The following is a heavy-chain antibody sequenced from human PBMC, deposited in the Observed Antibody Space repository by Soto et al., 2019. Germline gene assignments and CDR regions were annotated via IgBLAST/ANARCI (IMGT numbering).Heavy chain of an antibody. CDR2: IYPGDSDT. D-gene: IGHD3-22*01. Sequence: GESLKISCKGSGYTFTDYWIGWVRQLPGKGLGWMGIIYPGDSDTRYSPSFQGHVTITVDKSTSTAYLQWSSLKASDTAMYYCARAGYDSSGYPDFDYWGQGTLVTVSS. V-gene: IGHV5-51*01. CDR3: ARAGYDSSGYPDFDY. CDR1: GYTFTDYW. J-gene: IGHJ4*02.